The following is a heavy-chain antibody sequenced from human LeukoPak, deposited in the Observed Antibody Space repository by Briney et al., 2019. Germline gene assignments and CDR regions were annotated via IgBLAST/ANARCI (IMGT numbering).Heavy chain of an antibody. J-gene: IGHJ5*02. V-gene: IGHV4-59*01. CDR2: IYYSGST. Sequence: SETPSLTCTVSGGSISSYYWSWIRQPPGKGLEWIGFIYYSGSTNYNPSLKSRVTISVDTSKNQSFLNLRSVTAADTAVYYCARVPRIEAGATGDWFDPWGQGTVVTVSS. CDR3: ARVPRIEAGATGDWFDP. D-gene: IGHD6-13*01. CDR1: GGSISSYY.